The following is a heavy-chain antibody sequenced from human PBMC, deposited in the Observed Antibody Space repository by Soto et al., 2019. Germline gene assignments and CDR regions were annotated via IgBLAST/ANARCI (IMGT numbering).Heavy chain of an antibody. J-gene: IGHJ4*02. D-gene: IGHD6-13*01. CDR1: GFTFSSYA. CDR3: AKDPAKRAAAGTSGDY. V-gene: IGHV3-23*01. CDR2: ISGSGGST. Sequence: GGSMRLSCAASGFTFSSYAMSWVRPAPGKGLEWVSAISGSGGSTYYADSVKGRFTISRDNSKNTLYLQMNSLRAEDTAVYYCAKDPAKRAAAGTSGDYWGQGTLVTVSS.